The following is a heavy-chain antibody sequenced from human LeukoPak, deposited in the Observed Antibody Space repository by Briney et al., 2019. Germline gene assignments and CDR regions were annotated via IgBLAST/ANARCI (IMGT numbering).Heavy chain of an antibody. J-gene: IGHJ4*02. CDR1: GGSISSYY. V-gene: IGHV4-59*01. Sequence: SETLSLTCTVSGGSISSYYWSWIRQPPGKGLEWIGYIYYSGSTNYNPSLKSRVTKSVDTSKNQFSLKLSSVTAADTAVYYCARENYYDSSGYFDYWGQGTLVTVSS. D-gene: IGHD3-22*01. CDR2: IYYSGST. CDR3: ARENYYDSSGYFDY.